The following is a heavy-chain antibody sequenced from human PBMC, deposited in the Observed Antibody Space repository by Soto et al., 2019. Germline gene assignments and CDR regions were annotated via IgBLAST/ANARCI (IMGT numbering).Heavy chain of an antibody. D-gene: IGHD2-15*01. CDR1: GFTLSKAW. V-gene: IGHV3-15*07. CDR3: AAKKDVSRGWFDP. CDR2: IKNKTYGETT. J-gene: IGHJ5*02. Sequence: EVQLVESGGGLVKPGGSLRLSCGASGFTLSKAWMNWVRQAPGKGLEWVGRIKNKTYGETTDYAAPVKGRFTISRDDSIDTLYLQRDSLKTEDTAVYYCAAKKDVSRGWFDPWGQGTLVIVSS.